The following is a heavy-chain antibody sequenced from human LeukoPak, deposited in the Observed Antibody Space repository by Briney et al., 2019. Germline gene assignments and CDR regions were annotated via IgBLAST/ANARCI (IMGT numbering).Heavy chain of an antibody. V-gene: IGHV1-69*13. Sequence: GASVKVSCKASEGTFSNYAISWVRQAPGQGLEWMGGIIPIFGTASYAQKFQGRVTITADESTSTAYMELSSLRSEDTAVYHCARDLGDSFDYWGQGTLVTVSS. J-gene: IGHJ4*02. D-gene: IGHD3-10*01. CDR1: EGTFSNYA. CDR2: IIPIFGTA. CDR3: ARDLGDSFDY.